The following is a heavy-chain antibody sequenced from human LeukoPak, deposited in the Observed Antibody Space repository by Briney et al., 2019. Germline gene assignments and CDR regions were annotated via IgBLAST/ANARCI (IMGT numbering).Heavy chain of an antibody. J-gene: IGHJ4*02. CDR2: IRYDGSNK. CDR3: ARLTYYYGSGSYYNVGDFDS. Sequence: GGSLRLSCAASGFTFSSYGMHWVRQAPGKGLEWVAFIRYDGSNKYYADSVKGRFTISRDNSKNTLYLQMHSLRAEDTAVYYCARLTYYYGSGSYYNVGDFDSWGQGTLVTVSS. D-gene: IGHD3-10*01. CDR1: GFTFSSYG. V-gene: IGHV3-30*02.